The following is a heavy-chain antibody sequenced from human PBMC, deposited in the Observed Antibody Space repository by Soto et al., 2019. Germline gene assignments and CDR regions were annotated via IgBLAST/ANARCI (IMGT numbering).Heavy chain of an antibody. V-gene: IGHV2-5*02. CDR2: IYWDDSK. Sequence: QITLKESGPTLVRPTQTLTLTCAFSGFSLSTSGVGVGWIRQPPGKALEWLAVIYWDDSKHYSPSLRSRLTITKDTSKNQVVLTMTNMDPMDTGTYYGANKGPEDGPLDYWGQGTLVTVSS. CDR1: GFSLSTSGVG. J-gene: IGHJ4*02. CDR3: ANKGPEDGPLDY.